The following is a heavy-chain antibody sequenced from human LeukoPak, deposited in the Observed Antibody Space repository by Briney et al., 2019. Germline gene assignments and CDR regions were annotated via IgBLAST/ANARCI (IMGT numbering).Heavy chain of an antibody. D-gene: IGHD5-12*01. Sequence: GGSLRLSCAASGFTFSNAWMSWVRRAPGKGLEWVGRIKSKTDGWTTDYAAPVKRRFTISREDSKNTLYLQMNSLKPEDTAVYYCTTDLYSGYEPWGQGTLVTVSS. CDR2: IKSKTDGWTT. V-gene: IGHV3-15*01. CDR3: TTDLYSGYEP. J-gene: IGHJ5*02. CDR1: GFTFSNAW.